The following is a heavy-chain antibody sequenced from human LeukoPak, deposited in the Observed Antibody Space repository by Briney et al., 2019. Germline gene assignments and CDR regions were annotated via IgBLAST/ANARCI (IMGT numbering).Heavy chain of an antibody. Sequence: GGSLRLSCAVSGITLSNYGMSWVRLAPGKGLEWVAGISDSGGRTNYADSVKGRFTISRDNSKNTLDLHMSSLRPEDTAMYYCVRALSSADGWYYFDLWGQGTLVTVSS. CDR1: GITLSNYG. J-gene: IGHJ4*02. CDR2: ISDSGGRT. CDR3: VRALSSADGWYYFDL. D-gene: IGHD6-19*01. V-gene: IGHV3-23*01.